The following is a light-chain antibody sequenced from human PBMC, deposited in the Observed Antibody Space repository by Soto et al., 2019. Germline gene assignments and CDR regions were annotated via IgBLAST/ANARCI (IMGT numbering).Light chain of an antibody. CDR3: QQRKSWPLT. CDR2: DAS. V-gene: IGKV3-11*01. CDR1: QSVSSY. J-gene: IGKJ5*01. Sequence: EIVLTQATATLSLSQGERANLSCSASQSVSSYLAWYQQKPGQAPSLLIYDASNRATGIPARFSGSGSGTDFTLTISSLEPEDLAVYYCQQRKSWPLTFGQGTRLEI.